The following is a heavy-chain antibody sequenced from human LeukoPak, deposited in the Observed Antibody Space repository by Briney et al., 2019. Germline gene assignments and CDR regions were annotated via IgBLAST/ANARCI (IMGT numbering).Heavy chain of an antibody. CDR1: GGSISSGTYY. CDR2: VYISGST. CDR3: ARRLIVGTTVAFDY. J-gene: IGHJ4*02. Sequence: PSETLSLTCTVSGGSISSGTYYWSWIRQPAGKGLEWIGRVYISGSTNYNPSLKSRVTISVDTSKNQFSLKLSSVTAADTAMYFCARRLIVGTTVAFDYWGRGTLVTVSS. D-gene: IGHD1-26*01. V-gene: IGHV4-61*02.